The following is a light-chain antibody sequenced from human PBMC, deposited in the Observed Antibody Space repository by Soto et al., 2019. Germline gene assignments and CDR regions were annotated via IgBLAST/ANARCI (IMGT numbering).Light chain of an antibody. J-gene: IGLJ3*02. CDR1: SSNIGGQT. CDR2: SGH. CDR3: AAWDESLNGQV. V-gene: IGLV1-44*01. Sequence: QSVLTQPPSVSGTPGQSVTISCSGSSSNIGGQTVSWYQQLPGTAPNLLIYSGHQRPSGVPDRFSASKSGSSASLAISGLQSEDEGDYYYAAWDESLNGQVFGGGTKVTVL.